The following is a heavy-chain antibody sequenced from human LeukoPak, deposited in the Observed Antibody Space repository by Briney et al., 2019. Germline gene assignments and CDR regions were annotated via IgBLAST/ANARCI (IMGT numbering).Heavy chain of an antibody. D-gene: IGHD6-19*01. J-gene: IGHJ5*02. Sequence: ETLSLTCTVSGGSISSYYWSWIRQPPGKGLEWIGYIYYSGSTNYNPSLKNRVTISVDTSKNQFSLKLSSVTAADTAVYYCARHRAVAGIYNWFDPWGQGTLVTVSS. V-gene: IGHV4-59*08. CDR1: GGSISSYY. CDR3: ARHRAVAGIYNWFDP. CDR2: IYYSGST.